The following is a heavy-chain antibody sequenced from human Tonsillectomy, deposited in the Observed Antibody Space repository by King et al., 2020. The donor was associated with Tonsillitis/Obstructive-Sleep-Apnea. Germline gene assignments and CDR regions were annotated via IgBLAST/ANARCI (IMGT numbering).Heavy chain of an antibody. CDR2: IYWDDVK. CDR1: GFSLSTSEVA. CDR3: AHTPDYGDPPWFDP. J-gene: IGHJ5*02. V-gene: IGHV2-5*02. D-gene: IGHD4-17*01. Sequence: TLQESGPTLVKPTQTLTLTCTFSGFSLSTSEVAVGWIRQPPGKALEWLALIYWDDVKRYSPSLKSRLTITKDTSKNQVVLTMTNMDPVDTATYYCAHTPDYGDPPWFDPWGQGTLVTVSS.